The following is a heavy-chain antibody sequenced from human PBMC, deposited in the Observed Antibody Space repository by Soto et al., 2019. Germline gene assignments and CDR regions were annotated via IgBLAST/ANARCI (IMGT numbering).Heavy chain of an antibody. CDR1: GGSISRGGYY. CDR2: LYYSGST. D-gene: IGHD4-17*01. J-gene: IGHJ5*02. Sequence: QVQLQESGPGLVKPSQTLSLTCTVSGGSISRGGYYWSWIRQHPGKGLEWIGYLYYSGSTYYNLSFKSRVTLSVDTSKNQFSLKLSSVTAADTAVYYCAVGNLYYGEAIVDWFDPWGQGTLVTVSS. V-gene: IGHV4-31*03. CDR3: AVGNLYYGEAIVDWFDP.